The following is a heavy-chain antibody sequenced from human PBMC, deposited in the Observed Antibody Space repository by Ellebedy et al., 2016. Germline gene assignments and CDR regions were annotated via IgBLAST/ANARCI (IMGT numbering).Heavy chain of an antibody. CDR2: MNGDASEK. D-gene: IGHD6-19*01. CDR1: GFSFGSHW. CDR3: AREGLPVAADH. V-gene: IGHV3-7*03. J-gene: IGHJ4*02. Sequence: GGSLRLXXAASGFSFGSHWMTWVRQAPGKGLEWVANMNGDASEKFYVDSVKGRFSISRDNAINSLFLQMNSLRVEDTAMYYCAREGLPVAADHWGQGILVTVAS.